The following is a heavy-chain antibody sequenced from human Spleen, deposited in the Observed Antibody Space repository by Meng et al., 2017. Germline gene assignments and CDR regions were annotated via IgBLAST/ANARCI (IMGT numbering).Heavy chain of an antibody. D-gene: IGHD3-22*01. V-gene: IGHV4-4*07. CDR2: IYTSGST. Sequence: SETLSLTCTVSGGSISHYHWSWIRQPAGKGLEWIGRIYTSGSTNYSPSLKSRVTMSLDTSKNQFSLKLSSVTAADTAIYYCARDYHYYDSSGYQYYFDYWGQGTLVTVSS. CDR3: ARDYHYYDSSGYQYYFDY. J-gene: IGHJ4*02. CDR1: GGSISHYH.